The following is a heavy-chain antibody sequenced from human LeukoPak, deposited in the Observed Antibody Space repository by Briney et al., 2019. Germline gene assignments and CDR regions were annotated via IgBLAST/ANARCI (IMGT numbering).Heavy chain of an antibody. CDR1: GGSINSYF. CDR2: IYTTGTT. V-gene: IGHV4-4*07. Sequence: SDTLSLTCTVSGGSINSYFWGWVRQPAGKGLEWIGPIYTTGTTHFNPSLRSRLTMSVDTSKNLFSLNLSSVTAADTAVYYCARQGYGASWYHLDYWGRGTLVTVSS. CDR3: ARQGYGASWYHLDY. J-gene: IGHJ4*02. D-gene: IGHD6-13*01.